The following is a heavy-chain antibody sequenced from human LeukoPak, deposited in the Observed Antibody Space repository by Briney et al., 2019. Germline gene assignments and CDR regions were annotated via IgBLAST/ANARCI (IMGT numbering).Heavy chain of an antibody. CDR2: IIPIFGTA. Sequence: AASAKVSCKASRGTFSSYAISWVRQAAGQGLEWMGGIIPIFGTANYAQKFQGRVTITADESTRTAYMELSSLRSEDTAVYYCARGNLDYGDYNWFDPWGQGTLVTVSS. D-gene: IGHD4-17*01. J-gene: IGHJ5*02. CDR1: RGTFSSYA. V-gene: IGHV1-69*13. CDR3: ARGNLDYGDYNWFDP.